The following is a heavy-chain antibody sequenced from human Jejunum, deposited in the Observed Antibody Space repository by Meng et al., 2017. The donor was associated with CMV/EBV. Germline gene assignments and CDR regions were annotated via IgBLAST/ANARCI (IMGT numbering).Heavy chain of an antibody. CDR3: ARVLFSYGLGARFDF. Sequence: FAFDAFGMGGVRRAPGKGLEWVASIKHDESEEYYLDSVRGRFTISRDIAKSSLDLQMSSLRAEDTAVYYCARVLFSYGLGARFDFWGQGTLVTVSS. CDR2: IKHDESEE. CDR1: FAFDAFG. J-gene: IGHJ4*02. V-gene: IGHV3-7*01. D-gene: IGHD5-18*01.